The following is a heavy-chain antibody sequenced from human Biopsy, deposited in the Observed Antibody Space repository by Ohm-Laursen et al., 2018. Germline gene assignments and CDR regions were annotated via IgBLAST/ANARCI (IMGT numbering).Heavy chain of an antibody. J-gene: IGHJ3*02. D-gene: IGHD6-19*01. Sequence: SETLSLTCTVSGASMTGYFWTWVRQPAGKGLEWIGHIYTIGDTTYNPSLESRVTMSLDTSKNQFSLKLTSVTAADTAVYYCAKHGSGWTGDDAFHIWGQGTMVTVSS. CDR2: IYTIGDT. CDR1: GASMTGYF. V-gene: IGHV4-4*07. CDR3: AKHGSGWTGDDAFHI.